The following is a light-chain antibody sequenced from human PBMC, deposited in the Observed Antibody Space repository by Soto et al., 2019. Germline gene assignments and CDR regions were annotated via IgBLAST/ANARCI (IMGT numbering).Light chain of an antibody. Sequence: DIQMTQSPSTLSASVGDRVTITCRASQNIGTSLAWYQQKPGKAPKLLIYKASSLESGLPSRFSGSGSGTEFTLTIASLQPDDFATYYCQQYNSYPLTFGGGTKVDIK. CDR1: QNIGTS. V-gene: IGKV1-5*03. J-gene: IGKJ4*01. CDR3: QQYNSYPLT. CDR2: KAS.